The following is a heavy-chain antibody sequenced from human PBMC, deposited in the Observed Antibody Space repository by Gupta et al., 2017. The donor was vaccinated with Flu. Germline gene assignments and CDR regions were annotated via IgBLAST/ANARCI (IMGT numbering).Heavy chain of an antibody. CDR3: AREGGATLDS. J-gene: IGHJ4*02. CDR1: GFRFSSYR. Sequence: EVQLVESGGGLVKPGGSLRLSCSASGFRFSSYRLTWVRKAPGNGLESVTCISPTSGYMYYADSAKGRFTVSSDNAKSALYLQMNGLRAGDTAVYYCAREGGATLDSWGQGTLVTVSS. V-gene: IGHV3-21*01. D-gene: IGHD1-26*01. CDR2: ISPTSGYM.